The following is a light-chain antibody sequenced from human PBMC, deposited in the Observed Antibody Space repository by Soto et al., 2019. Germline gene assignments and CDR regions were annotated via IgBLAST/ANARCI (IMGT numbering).Light chain of an antibody. J-gene: IGKJ3*01. CDR2: DAS. V-gene: IGKV3-11*01. CDR3: QQRSDWPVT. Sequence: EIVLTQSPATLSLSPGERATLSCRASQSVGTSLAWYQQKPDQAPRLLIYDASNRATGIPARFSGSGSGPDFTLPISRLEPEDFAVYYCQQRSDWPVTFGPGTKVDNK. CDR1: QSVGTS.